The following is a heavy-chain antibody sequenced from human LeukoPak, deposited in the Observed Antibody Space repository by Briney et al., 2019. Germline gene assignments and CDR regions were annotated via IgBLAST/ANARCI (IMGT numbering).Heavy chain of an antibody. D-gene: IGHD3-10*01. Sequence: PGGSLRLSCAASGFTFDDYAMHWVRQAPGKGLEWVSGISWNSGSIGYADSVKGRFTISRDNAKNSLYLQMNSLRAEDTALNYCAKGLYGSGSYYSSFDYWGQGTLVTVSS. CDR3: AKGLYGSGSYYSSFDY. V-gene: IGHV3-9*01. CDR2: ISWNSGSI. CDR1: GFTFDDYA. J-gene: IGHJ4*02.